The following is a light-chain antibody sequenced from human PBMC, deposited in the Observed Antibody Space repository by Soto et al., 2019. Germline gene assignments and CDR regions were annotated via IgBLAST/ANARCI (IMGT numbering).Light chain of an antibody. CDR2: KAS. CDR3: QHYNSYPEA. J-gene: IGKJ1*01. V-gene: IGKV1-5*03. Sequence: DIQITQSPSTLSGSVGDRVTITCRASQTISSWLAWYRQKPGKAPKLLIYKASTLTSGVPSRFSGSGAGPECTRTISSLQPDDFETYDCQHYNSYPEAFGQGTQVDI. CDR1: QTISSW.